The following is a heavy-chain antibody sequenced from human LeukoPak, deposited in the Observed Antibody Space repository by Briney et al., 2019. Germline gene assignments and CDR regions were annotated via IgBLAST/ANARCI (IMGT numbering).Heavy chain of an antibody. V-gene: IGHV3-15*07. D-gene: IGHD4-17*01. Sequence: PGGSLRLSCEVSGSTFRDAYMNWVRQAPGKGLEWVAGIKSEAEGGPTEFSAPVRGRFQIEIADSENTLYLQMNSLQTDDTAVYFCTSAPRYADFADAWGQGILVTVST. J-gene: IGHJ4*02. CDR1: GSTFRDAY. CDR2: IKSEAEGGPT. CDR3: TSAPRYADFADA.